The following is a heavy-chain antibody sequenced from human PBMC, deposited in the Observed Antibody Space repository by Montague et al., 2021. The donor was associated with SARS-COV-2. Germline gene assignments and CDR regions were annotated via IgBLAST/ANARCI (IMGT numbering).Heavy chain of an antibody. CDR1: GGSISSSSYY. D-gene: IGHD2-2*01. CDR3: ARDKAEYIVVVPAVPLAYGMDV. Sequence: SETLSLTCTVSGGSISSSSYYWGWIRQPPGKGLEWIGSIYYSGSTYYNPSLKSRVTISVDTSKNQFSLKLSSVTAADTAVYYCARDKAEYIVVVPAVPLAYGMDVWDQGTTVTVSS. J-gene: IGHJ6*02. CDR2: IYYSGST. V-gene: IGHV4-39*07.